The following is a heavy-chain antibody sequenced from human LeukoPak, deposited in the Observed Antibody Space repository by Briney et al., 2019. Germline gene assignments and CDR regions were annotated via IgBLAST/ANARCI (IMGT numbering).Heavy chain of an antibody. V-gene: IGHV4-39*01. CDR1: GGSISSSSYY. CDR2: IYYTGST. J-gene: IGHJ4*02. Sequence: SETLSLTCTVSGGSISSSSYYWGWIRQPPGKGLEWIGSIYYTGSTYYNPSLKSRVTISVDTSKNQFSLKLSSVTAADTAVYYCARGIAVAGIQPFDYWGQGTLVTVSS. D-gene: IGHD6-19*01. CDR3: ARGIAVAGIQPFDY.